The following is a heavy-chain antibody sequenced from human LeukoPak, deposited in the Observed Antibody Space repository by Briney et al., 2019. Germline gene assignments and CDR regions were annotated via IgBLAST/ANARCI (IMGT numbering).Heavy chain of an antibody. J-gene: IGHJ4*02. Sequence: ASVKVSCKASGGTFSSYAISWVRQAPGQGLEWMGIINPTAGSTYYAQKFQGRVSMTRDMSTSTVYMELSSLRSEDTVVYYCARDMGGLIKKNYFDYWGQGTLVTVSS. CDR2: INPTAGST. CDR1: GGTFSSYA. CDR3: ARDMGGLIKKNYFDY. D-gene: IGHD3-10*01. V-gene: IGHV1-46*01.